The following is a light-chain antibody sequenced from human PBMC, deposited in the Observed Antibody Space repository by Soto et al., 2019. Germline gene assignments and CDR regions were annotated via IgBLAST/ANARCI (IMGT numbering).Light chain of an antibody. CDR1: SSDVGAYNY. Sequence: QSVLTQPPSASGSPGQSVTISCTGTSSDVGAYNYVSWYQQHPGKAPKLMIYEVTKRPSGVPDRFSGSKSDNTASLIVSGLQAEDEADYYCTSYAGSNNWVFGGGTKLTVL. CDR3: TSYAGSNNWV. J-gene: IGLJ3*02. V-gene: IGLV2-8*01. CDR2: EVT.